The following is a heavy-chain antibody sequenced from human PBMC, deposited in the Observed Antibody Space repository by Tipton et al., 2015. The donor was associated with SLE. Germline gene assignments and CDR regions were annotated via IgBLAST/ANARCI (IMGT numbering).Heavy chain of an antibody. CDR1: GYTFTGYY. Sequence: QVQLVQSGAEVKKPGASVKVSCKASGYTFTGYYMHWVRQAPGQGLEWMGWINPNSSGTDYAQKFQGRVTMTRDTSISTAYMELTSLRSDDTAVYYCVPSSSGPFYFDYWGQGTLVPVSS. D-gene: IGHD6-19*01. J-gene: IGHJ4*02. CDR2: INPNSSGT. CDR3: VPSSSGPFYFDY. V-gene: IGHV1-2*02.